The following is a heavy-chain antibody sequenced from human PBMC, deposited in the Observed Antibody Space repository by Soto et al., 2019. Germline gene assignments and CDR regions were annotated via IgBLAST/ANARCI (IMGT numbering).Heavy chain of an antibody. CDR1: GYAFTSDD. Sequence: ASVKVSCKASGYAFTSDDVNWLRQATGQGLEWMGWMNPNSGNTGYAQKFQGRVTMTRNTSISTAYMELSSLRSEDTAVYYCARGPHCSSTSCYGLIYYYYYYMDVWGKGTTV. D-gene: IGHD2-2*01. CDR2: MNPNSGNT. J-gene: IGHJ6*03. CDR3: ARGPHCSSTSCYGLIYYYYYYMDV. V-gene: IGHV1-8*01.